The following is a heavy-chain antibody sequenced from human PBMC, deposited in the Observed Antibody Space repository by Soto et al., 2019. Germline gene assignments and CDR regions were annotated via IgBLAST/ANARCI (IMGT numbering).Heavy chain of an antibody. CDR2: IIPIFGTA. CDR1: GGTFDISG. Sequence: QVQLVQSGAEVKKPGSSVKVSCKASGGTFDISGFNWARQAPGLGLEWVGTIIPIFGTADYAQKFEGRVSITAYESTSTAYMELRSRTSEDTAMYYCARGGIHYYDSSGHAFDYWGQGTLITVSS. J-gene: IGHJ4*02. D-gene: IGHD3-22*01. CDR3: ARGGIHYYDSSGHAFDY. V-gene: IGHV1-69*18.